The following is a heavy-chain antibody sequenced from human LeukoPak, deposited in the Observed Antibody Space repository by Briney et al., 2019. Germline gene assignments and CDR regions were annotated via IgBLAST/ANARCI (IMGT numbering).Heavy chain of an antibody. J-gene: IGHJ6*03. V-gene: IGHV3-11*01. CDR2: ISSSGSTI. Sequence: GGSLRLSCAASGFTFSDYYMSWIRQAPGKGLEWVSYISSSGSTIYYADSVKGRFTISRDNAKNSLYLQMNSLRAEDTAVYYCARDWGYCSGGSCYPYYYYYYYMDVWGKGTTVTISS. CDR3: ARDWGYCSGGSCYPYYYYYYYMDV. CDR1: GFTFSDYY. D-gene: IGHD2-15*01.